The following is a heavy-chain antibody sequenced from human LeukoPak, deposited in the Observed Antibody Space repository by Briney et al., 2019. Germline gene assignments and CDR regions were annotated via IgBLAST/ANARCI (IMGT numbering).Heavy chain of an antibody. CDR1: GFTFRNYG. Sequence: GGSLRLSCAASGFTFRNYGMDWVRPAPGKGLEWVSYISSSSSSINYADSVKGRFTISRDNAKNSVFLQMNSLRAEDTAVYYCARGGAARPDYWGQGTLVTVSS. CDR3: ARGGAARPDY. J-gene: IGHJ4*02. V-gene: IGHV3-48*01. D-gene: IGHD6-6*01. CDR2: ISSSSSSI.